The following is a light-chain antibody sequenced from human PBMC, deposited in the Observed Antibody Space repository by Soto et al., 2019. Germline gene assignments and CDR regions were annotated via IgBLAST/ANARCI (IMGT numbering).Light chain of an antibody. J-gene: IGLJ2*01. CDR2: AVS. Sequence: QSALTQPASVSVSPGQSITISCTGTSSDVGGYKYVSWYQQHPGKAPKLLIYAVSNRPSGVSNRFSGSKSGNTASLTISGLQAEDEADYYCSSYTSSSALDVVFGGGTKVTVL. CDR1: SSDVGGYKY. CDR3: SSYTSSSALDVV. V-gene: IGLV2-14*03.